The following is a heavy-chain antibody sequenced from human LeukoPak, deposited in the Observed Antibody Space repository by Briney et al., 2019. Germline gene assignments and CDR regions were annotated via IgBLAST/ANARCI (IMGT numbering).Heavy chain of an antibody. CDR1: GYTLTELS. Sequence: ASVKASCKVSGYTLTELSMHWVRQAPGKGLEWMGGFDPEDGETIYAQKFQGRVTMTEDTSTDTAYMELSSLRSEDTAVYYCATDSSSSGDFDYWGQGTLVTVSS. CDR2: FDPEDGET. D-gene: IGHD6-6*01. J-gene: IGHJ4*02. CDR3: ATDSSSSGDFDY. V-gene: IGHV1-24*01.